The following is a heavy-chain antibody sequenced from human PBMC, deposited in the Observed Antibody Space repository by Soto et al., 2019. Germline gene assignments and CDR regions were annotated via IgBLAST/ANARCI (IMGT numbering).Heavy chain of an antibody. CDR3: ARSYFGETIINGGSYYHGLDV. CDR1: GGTFRRSA. Sequence: QVQLVQSGAEVKKPGSSVKVSCKASGGTFRRSAISWVRQAPGQGLEWMGGIVLIFGSPNYSQKFQGRLTITADEPTSTAYMELSSLKSDDTAVYFCARSYFGETIINGGSYYHGLDVWGQGTTVTVS. V-gene: IGHV1-69*01. D-gene: IGHD3-10*01. CDR2: IVLIFGSP. J-gene: IGHJ6*02.